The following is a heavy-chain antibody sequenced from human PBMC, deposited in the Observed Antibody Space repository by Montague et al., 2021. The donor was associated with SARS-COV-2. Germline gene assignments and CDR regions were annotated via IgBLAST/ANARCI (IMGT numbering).Heavy chain of an antibody. CDR3: AKDRGYYGSGSYFEY. CDR2: ISWNSGSM. D-gene: IGHD3-10*01. V-gene: IGHV3-9*01. Sequence: FLRLSCAASGFTFHDYALHWVRQVPGKGLEWVSGISWNSGSMGYGDSVKGRFTISRDNAKNSLYLQMNSLRAEDTALYYCAKDRGYYGSGSYFEYWGQGTLVTVSS. J-gene: IGHJ4*02. CDR1: GFTFHDYA.